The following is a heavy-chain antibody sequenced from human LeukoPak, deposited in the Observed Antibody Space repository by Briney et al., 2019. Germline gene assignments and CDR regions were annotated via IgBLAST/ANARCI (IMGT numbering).Heavy chain of an antibody. Sequence: GGSLRLSCAASGFTFSNYAMSWVRQAPGKGLEWVSSISGSGGSPYYADSVKGRFTISRDNSKNTLYLQMNSLRAEDTAVYYCAKPYTNSWLAYFDYWGQGTLVTVSS. CDR1: GFTFSNYA. D-gene: IGHD6-13*01. V-gene: IGHV3-23*01. J-gene: IGHJ4*02. CDR3: AKPYTNSWLAYFDY. CDR2: ISGSGGSP.